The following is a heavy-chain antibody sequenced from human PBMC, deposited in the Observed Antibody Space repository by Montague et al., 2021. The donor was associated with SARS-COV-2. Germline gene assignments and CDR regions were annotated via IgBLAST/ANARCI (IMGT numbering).Heavy chain of an antibody. J-gene: IGHJ6*02. CDR3: ARAGSGSHSFYYYYDMDV. CDR1: GGSISSYY. Sequence: SETLSLTCTVYGGSISSYYWTRIRQPPGKGLEWIGYINHSGSTNYNFSLKSRVTISVDTYKNQFYLKLSSVTAADTDVDYCARAGSGSHSFYYYYDMDVWGQGTLVTVSS. D-gene: IGHD3-10*01. CDR2: INHSGST. V-gene: IGHV4-59*08.